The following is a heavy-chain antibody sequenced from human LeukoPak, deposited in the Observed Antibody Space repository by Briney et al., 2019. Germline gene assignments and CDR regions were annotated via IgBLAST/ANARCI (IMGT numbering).Heavy chain of an antibody. CDR3: ARDYGDYAEYMDV. CDR2: IRSRTGDI. D-gene: IGHD4-17*01. CDR1: GFAFRNYW. Sequence: GGSLRLSCVASGFAFRNYWMYWVRQVPGKGLEWVSSIRSRTGDIYYADSVKGRFTISRDNAENSLYLQMNSLTAEDTAVYYCARDYGDYAEYMDVWGKGTTATISS. V-gene: IGHV3-21*01. J-gene: IGHJ6*03.